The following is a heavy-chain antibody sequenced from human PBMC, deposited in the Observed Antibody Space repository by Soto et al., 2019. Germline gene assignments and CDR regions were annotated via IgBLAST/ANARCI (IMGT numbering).Heavy chain of an antibody. Sequence: PGGSLRLSCAASGFTFSTYGMNWVRQAPGKGLEWVSGIGGSGGSTYYADSGKGRFTISRDDSQSTLYLQMHSLRVDDTAVYYCAKTLLVGSHYYYSMDVWGQGTTVTVSS. CDR3: AKTLLVGSHYYYSMDV. CDR2: IGGSGGST. J-gene: IGHJ6*02. V-gene: IGHV3-23*01. D-gene: IGHD6-13*01. CDR1: GFTFSTYG.